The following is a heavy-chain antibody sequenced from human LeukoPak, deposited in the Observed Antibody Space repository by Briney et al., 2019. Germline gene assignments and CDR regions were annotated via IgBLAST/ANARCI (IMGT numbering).Heavy chain of an antibody. D-gene: IGHD4-17*01. Sequence: GGSLRLSCAASGFTFSSYAMTWVRQTPEKGLEWVSTITGASGTTYYADSVKGRFTISRDNSKNTLYLQMNSLRAEDTAVYYCAKLSHGDYDGDFDYWGQGTLVTVSS. J-gene: IGHJ4*02. CDR2: ITGASGTT. V-gene: IGHV3-23*01. CDR1: GFTFSSYA. CDR3: AKLSHGDYDGDFDY.